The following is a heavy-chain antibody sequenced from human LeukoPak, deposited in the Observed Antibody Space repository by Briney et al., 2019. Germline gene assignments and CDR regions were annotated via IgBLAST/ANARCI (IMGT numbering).Heavy chain of an antibody. J-gene: IGHJ4*02. CDR2: MNPNSGNT. D-gene: IGHD3-10*01. CDR1: GYTFTSYD. CDR3: ARGGPAYGSGSYYLWGDFDY. V-gene: IGHV1-8*01. Sequence: GASVKVSCKASGYTFTSYDINWVRQATGQGLEWMGWMNPNSGNTGYAQKFQGRVTMTRNTSISTAYMELSSLRSEDTAVYYCARGGPAYGSGSYYLWGDFDYWGQGTLVTVSS.